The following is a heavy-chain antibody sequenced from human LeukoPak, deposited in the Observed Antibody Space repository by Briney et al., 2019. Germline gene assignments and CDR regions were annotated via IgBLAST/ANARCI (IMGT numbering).Heavy chain of an antibody. CDR1: GGTFSSYA. CDR2: IIPIFGTA. J-gene: IGHJ3*02. Sequence: GSSVKVSCKASGGTFSSYAISWVRQAPGQGLEWMGGIIPIFGTANYAQKFQGRVTITADESTSTAYMELSSLRSEETAVYYCAREPAFPLRFGELAHAFDIWGQGTMVTVSS. CDR3: AREPAFPLRFGELAHAFDI. D-gene: IGHD3-10*01. V-gene: IGHV1-69*01.